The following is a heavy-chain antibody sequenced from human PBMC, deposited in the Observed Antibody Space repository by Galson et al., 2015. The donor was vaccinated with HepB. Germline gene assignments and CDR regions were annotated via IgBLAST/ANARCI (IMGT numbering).Heavy chain of an antibody. D-gene: IGHD3-22*01. Sequence: SLRLSCAASGFTFSNAWMSWVRQAPGKGLEWVGRIKSETDGGTTDYAAPVKGRFTISRDDSKNTLYLQMNSLKTEDTAVYYCTTEGVIGSSGYYGVIVHTIFDYWGQGTLVTVSS. CDR3: TTEGVIGSSGYYGVIVHTIFDY. CDR1: GFTFSNAW. CDR2: IKSETDGGTT. V-gene: IGHV3-15*01. J-gene: IGHJ4*02.